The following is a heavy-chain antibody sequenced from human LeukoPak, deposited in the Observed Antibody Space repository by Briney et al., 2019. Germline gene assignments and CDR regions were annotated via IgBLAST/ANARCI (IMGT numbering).Heavy chain of an antibody. Sequence: ASVKVSCKVSGYTLTELSMHWVRQAPGKGLEWMGGFDPEDGETIYAQKFQGRVTMTEDTSTDTAYMELSSLRSEDTAVYYCATDGEDVRWLQIPDFDYWGQGTLVTVSS. J-gene: IGHJ4*02. CDR2: FDPEDGET. CDR1: GYTLTELS. CDR3: ATDGEDVRWLQIPDFDY. V-gene: IGHV1-24*01. D-gene: IGHD5-24*01.